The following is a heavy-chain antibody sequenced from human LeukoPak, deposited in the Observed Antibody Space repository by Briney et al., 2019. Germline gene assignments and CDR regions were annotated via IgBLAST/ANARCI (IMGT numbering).Heavy chain of an antibody. CDR3: ARMVYYYDSSGSWYFDL. Sequence: SETLSLTCTVSGGSISSYYWSWIRQPPGKGLEWIGYIYYSGSTNYNPSLKSRVTISVDTSKNQFSLKLSSVTAADTAVYYCARMVYYYDSSGSWYFDLWGRGTLVTVSS. D-gene: IGHD3-22*01. CDR2: IYYSGST. J-gene: IGHJ2*01. V-gene: IGHV4-59*01. CDR1: GGSISSYY.